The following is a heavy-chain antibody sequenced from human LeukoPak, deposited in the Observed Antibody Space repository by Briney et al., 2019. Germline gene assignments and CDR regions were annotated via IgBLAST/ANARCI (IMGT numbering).Heavy chain of an antibody. CDR3: ARGNILTGYCFDF. CDR2: IYYSGST. CDR1: GGSISSGGYY. Sequence: SQTLSLTCTVSGGSISSGGYYWSWIRQHPGKGLEWIGYIYYSGSTYYNPSLKSRVTISVDTSKNQFSLRLSSVTAADTAVYYCARGNILTGYCFDFWGQGALVTVSS. J-gene: IGHJ4*02. V-gene: IGHV4-31*03. D-gene: IGHD3-9*01.